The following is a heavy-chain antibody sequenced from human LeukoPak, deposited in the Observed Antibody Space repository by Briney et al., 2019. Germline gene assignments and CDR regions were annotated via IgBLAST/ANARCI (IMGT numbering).Heavy chain of an antibody. J-gene: IGHJ5*02. CDR1: GFTFSDSA. CDR2: MDKETNLYAT. Sequence: GSLKLTCVASGFTFSDSAIHWVRQSSGKGLEWIGHMDKETNLYATALAASVKGRYTVSRDDSKNTAYLHMNSLKTEDTALYYCTRDSGTYNWFDPWGQGTLVTVSS. CDR3: TRDSGTYNWFDP. V-gene: IGHV3-73*01. D-gene: IGHD1-26*01.